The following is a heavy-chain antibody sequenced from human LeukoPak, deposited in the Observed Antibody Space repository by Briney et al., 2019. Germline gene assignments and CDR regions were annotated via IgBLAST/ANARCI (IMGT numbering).Heavy chain of an antibody. V-gene: IGHV1-18*01. J-gene: IGHJ4*02. CDR1: GYTFTSYG. CDR3: ARDDPNYYDSRGYPGDIDY. CDR2: NSAYNGNT. Sequence: GASVKVSCKASGYTFTSYGISWVRQAPGQGLEWMGWNSAYNGNTNYAQKLQGRVTMTTDTSTSTAYMELRSLRSDDTAVYYCARDDPNYYDSRGYPGDIDYWGQGTLVTVSS. D-gene: IGHD3-22*01.